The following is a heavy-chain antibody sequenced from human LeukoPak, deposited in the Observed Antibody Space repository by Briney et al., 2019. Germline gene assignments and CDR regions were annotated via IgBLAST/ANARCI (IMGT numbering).Heavy chain of an antibody. CDR2: IYYSGST. CDR1: GGSISSYY. J-gene: IGHJ4*02. CDR3: ARGRSYFDY. V-gene: IGHV4-59*01. Sequence: SETLSLTCTVSGGSISSYYWSWIRQPPGKGLEWIGYIYYSGSTNYNPSLRSRVTISVDTSKTQFSLRLNSVTAADTAVYYCARGRSYFDYWGQGTLVTVSS.